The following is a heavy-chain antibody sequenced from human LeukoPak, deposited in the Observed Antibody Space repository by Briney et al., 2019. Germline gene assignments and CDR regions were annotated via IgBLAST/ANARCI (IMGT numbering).Heavy chain of an antibody. J-gene: IGHJ6*02. CDR1: GFTFGSYG. CDR2: IWYDGSNK. Sequence: PGGSLRLSCAASGFTFGSYGMHWVRQAPGKGLEWVAVIWYDGSNKYYADSVKGRFTISRDNSKNTLYLQMNSLRAEDTAVYYCAKSSGWPDFYYYYYGMDVWGQGTTVTVSS. V-gene: IGHV3-33*06. CDR3: AKSSGWPDFYYYYYGMDV. D-gene: IGHD6-19*01.